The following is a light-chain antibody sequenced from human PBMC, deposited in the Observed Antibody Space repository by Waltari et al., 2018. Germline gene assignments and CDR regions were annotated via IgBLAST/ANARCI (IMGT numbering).Light chain of an antibody. Sequence: QSALPQPASVSGSRGQSIIISCTGTTNDLGGYNYGSWYQQHPGKAPKLMIYDVNSRPSGVSSRFSGSKSGNTASLIISGLQAEDEADYYCCSFTRSSTWVFGGGTKVTVL. CDR3: CSFTRSSTWV. V-gene: IGLV2-14*03. CDR1: TNDLGGYNY. J-gene: IGLJ3*02. CDR2: DVN.